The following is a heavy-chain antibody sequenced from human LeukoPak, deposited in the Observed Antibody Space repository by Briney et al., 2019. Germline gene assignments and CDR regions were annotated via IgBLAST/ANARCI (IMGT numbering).Heavy chain of an antibody. D-gene: IGHD2/OR15-2a*01. CDR1: GSTFSSSD. J-gene: IGHJ4*02. V-gene: IGHV3-30*18. Sequence: GGSLRLSCAASGSTFSSSDMHWVRQAPGKGLEWVAVISYDATNKYYADSVKGRFTLSRDNSKNTLYLQTNTLRDEDTAVYYCAKASSNYFYYFEYWGQGTLVTVSP. CDR2: ISYDATNK. CDR3: AKASSNYFYYFEY.